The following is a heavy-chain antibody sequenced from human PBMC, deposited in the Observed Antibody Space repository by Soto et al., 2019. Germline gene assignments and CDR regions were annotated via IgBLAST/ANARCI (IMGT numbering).Heavy chain of an antibody. CDR1: GFTFSSYA. J-gene: IGHJ4*02. CDR3: AKIGKNSYLAC. CDR2: INTGGGST. Sequence: EVQLLESGGGLVQPGGSLRLSCAASGFTFSSYAMTWVRQAPGKGLEWVSAINTGGGSTYYADSVKGRFTISRDNSTNTRSLQMHSLRAEDTAVYYCAKIGKNSYLACWGQGTVVNVSS. V-gene: IGHV3-23*01.